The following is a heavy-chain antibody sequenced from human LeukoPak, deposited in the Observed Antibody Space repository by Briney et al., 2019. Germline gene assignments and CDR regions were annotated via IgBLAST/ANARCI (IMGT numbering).Heavy chain of an antibody. CDR2: ISYDGSNK. CDR3: AGDGDTAMVMYYFDY. CDR1: GFTFSSYA. D-gene: IGHD5-18*01. Sequence: PGGSLRLSCAASGFTFSSYAMHWVRQAPGKGLEWVAVISYDGSNKYYADSVKGRFTISRDNSKNTLYLQMNSLRAEDTAVYYCAGDGDTAMVMYYFDYWGQGTLVTVSS. V-gene: IGHV3-30-3*01. J-gene: IGHJ4*02.